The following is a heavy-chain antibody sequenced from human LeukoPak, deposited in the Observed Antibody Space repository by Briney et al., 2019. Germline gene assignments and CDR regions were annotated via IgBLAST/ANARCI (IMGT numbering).Heavy chain of an antibody. CDR2: IWYDGSNK. J-gene: IGHJ5*02. CDR3: GGVWPQRKAWSKNWLVP. Sequence: PGRSLRLSCAPSLCSFSTNGMLWACQAPGKGLEWVAVIWYDGSNKDYADSVKGRFTISRDNSKNTLYLQMNSLRAEDTAVYYCGGVWPQRKAWSKNWLVPWRRGTLVTVSS. V-gene: IGHV3-33*01. CDR1: LCSFSTNG.